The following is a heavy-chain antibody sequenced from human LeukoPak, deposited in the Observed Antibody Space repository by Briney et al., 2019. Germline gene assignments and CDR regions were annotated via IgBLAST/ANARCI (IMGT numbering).Heavy chain of an antibody. V-gene: IGHV3-48*03. J-gene: IGHJ4*02. Sequence: GGSLRLSCAASGFTFSNYEMRWVRRAPGKGLEWVSYISWGGSTTYYAESVKGRFTVSRDNAKNSLYLQVSSLRAEDTAGYYCERGASFVENWGQGTLVIVSS. CDR1: GFTFSNYE. D-gene: IGHD1-26*01. CDR3: ERGASFVEN. CDR2: ISWGGSTT.